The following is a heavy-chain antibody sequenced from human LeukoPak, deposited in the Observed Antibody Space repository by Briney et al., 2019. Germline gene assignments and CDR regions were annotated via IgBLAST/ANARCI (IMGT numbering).Heavy chain of an antibody. CDR3: ARMSCSSTSCYGYYYYGMDV. CDR2: ISSSSSYI. CDR1: GFTFSSYS. Sequence: GGSLRLSCAASGFTFSSYSMNWVRQAPGKGLEWVSSISSSSSYIYYADSVKGRFTISRDNAKNSLYLQMNSLRAEDTAVYYCARMSCSSTSCYGYYYYGMDVWGQGTTVTVSS. D-gene: IGHD2-2*01. J-gene: IGHJ6*02. V-gene: IGHV3-21*01.